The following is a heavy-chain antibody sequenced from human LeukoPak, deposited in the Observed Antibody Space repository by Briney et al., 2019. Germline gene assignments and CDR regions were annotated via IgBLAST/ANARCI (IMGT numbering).Heavy chain of an antibody. CDR2: IYHSGTA. CDR1: GGSISSRNW. D-gene: IGHD6-6*01. J-gene: IGHJ6*03. Sequence: SGTLSLTCAVSGGSISSRNWWSWVRQPPGKGLEWIGEIYHSGTANYNPSLKSRVTISVDKSKNQFSLKLSSVTAADTAVYYCARDGIEYSSSGYYYMDVWGKGTTATVSS. CDR3: ARDGIEYSSSGYYYMDV. V-gene: IGHV4-4*02.